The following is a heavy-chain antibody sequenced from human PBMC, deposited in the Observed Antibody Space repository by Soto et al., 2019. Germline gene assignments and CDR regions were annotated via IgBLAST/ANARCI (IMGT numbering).Heavy chain of an antibody. D-gene: IGHD4-4*01. CDR2: IIPIYGTP. CDR1: GGAFNNYV. Sequence: QVQLVQSGAEVKMPGSSVKVSCRASGGAFNNYVITWVRQAPGQGLECTGGIIPIYGTPNYAQKFRGRVTITADASTSTVYIEVKSLRSEDTAVYYCARARVHSNYESCMDVWGQGTTVSVSS. J-gene: IGHJ6*02. CDR3: ARARVHSNYESCMDV. V-gene: IGHV1-69*01.